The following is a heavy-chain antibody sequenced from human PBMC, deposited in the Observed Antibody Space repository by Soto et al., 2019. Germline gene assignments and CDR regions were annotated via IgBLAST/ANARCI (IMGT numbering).Heavy chain of an antibody. J-gene: IGHJ4*02. CDR3: ARGSAMGPPTARGTYYYDSSGYEPSDY. CDR2: ISSSGSTI. V-gene: IGHV3-48*03. CDR1: GSTFSSYE. D-gene: IGHD3-22*01. Sequence: GGSLRLSCAASGSTFSSYEMNWVRQAPGKGLEWVSYISSSGSTIYYADSVKGRFTISRDNAKNSLYLQMNSLRAEDTAVYYCARGSAMGPPTARGTYYYDSSGYEPSDYWGQGTLVTVSS.